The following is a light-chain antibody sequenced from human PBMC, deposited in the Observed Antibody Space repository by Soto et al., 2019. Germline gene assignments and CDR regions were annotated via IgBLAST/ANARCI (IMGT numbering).Light chain of an antibody. CDR3: QSYEGGQSRYSV. V-gene: IGLV1-40*01. CDR2: ENN. J-gene: IGLJ7*01. CDR1: SSNIGAGSA. Sequence: QSVLTQPPSVSGAPGQRVTISCTGSSSNIGAGSAVHWYQQVPGAAPKLLIYENNNRPSGVPDRFSGSKSGTSASLVITGXXXXXXXDYYCQSYEGGQSRYSVFGGGTQLTVL.